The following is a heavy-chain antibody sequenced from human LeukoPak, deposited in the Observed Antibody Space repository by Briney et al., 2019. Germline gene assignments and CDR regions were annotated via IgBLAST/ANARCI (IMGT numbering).Heavy chain of an antibody. J-gene: IGHJ6*03. D-gene: IGHD5-12*01. CDR3: ARAWLRRKYYYYMDV. V-gene: IGHV1-18*04. CDR2: ISGFNGHT. CDR1: GYTFSNYG. Sequence: ASVKVSCKAPGYTFSNYGMSWARQAPGHGLEWMGWISGFNGHTKYSQKSQGRVTMTTDTSTSTAYMEVRSLRSDDTAVYYCARAWLRRKYYYYMDVWGKGTTVTVSS.